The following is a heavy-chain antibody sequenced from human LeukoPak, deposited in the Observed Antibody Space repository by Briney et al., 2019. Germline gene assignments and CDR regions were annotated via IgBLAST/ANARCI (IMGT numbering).Heavy chain of an antibody. Sequence: SETLSFTCAVYGGSFSGYYWSWIRQPPGKGLEWIGEINHSGSTNYNPSLKSRVTISVDTSKNQFSLKLSSVTAADTAVYYCARGLGYCGSGSYLKHWGQGTLVTVSS. V-gene: IGHV4-34*01. J-gene: IGHJ4*02. CDR1: GGSFSGYY. CDR3: ARGLGYCGSGSYLKH. D-gene: IGHD3-10*01. CDR2: INHSGST.